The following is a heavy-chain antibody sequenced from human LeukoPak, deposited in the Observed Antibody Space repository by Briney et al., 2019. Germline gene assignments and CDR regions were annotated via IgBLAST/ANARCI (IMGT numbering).Heavy chain of an antibody. Sequence: SETLSLTCAVSGGSISSGGYSWSWLRQPPGKGLEWIGYIYHSGSTYYNPSLKSRVTISVDRSKNQFSLKLSSVTAADTAVYYCARAPQDTAMVYFDYWGQGTLVTVSS. CDR3: ARAPQDTAMVYFDY. V-gene: IGHV4-30-2*01. CDR1: GGSISSGGYS. D-gene: IGHD5-18*01. CDR2: IYHSGST. J-gene: IGHJ4*02.